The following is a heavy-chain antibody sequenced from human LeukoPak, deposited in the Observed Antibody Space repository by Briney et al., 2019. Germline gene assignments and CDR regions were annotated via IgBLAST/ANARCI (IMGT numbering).Heavy chain of an antibody. CDR1: GFTFSDYY. J-gene: IGHJ4*02. CDR3: AKHYYGSGSHYNLDDY. V-gene: IGHV3-23*01. CDR2: ISGRGGST. Sequence: PGGSLRLSCAASGFTFSDYYMSWIRQAPGKGLEWVSGISGRGGSTYYADSVKGRFTISRDNSKNTLYLQVNSLRAEDTAVYYCAKHYYGSGSHYNLDDYWGQGTLVTVSS. D-gene: IGHD3-10*01.